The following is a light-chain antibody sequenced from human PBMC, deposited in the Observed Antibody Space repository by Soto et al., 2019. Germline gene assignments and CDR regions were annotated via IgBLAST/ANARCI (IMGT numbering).Light chain of an antibody. CDR2: DVN. Sequence: QSALTQPPSVSWSPGQSVTISFTATTTDLDNYDSVSWYQQAPGTAPKLIIYDVNNRPSAAPDRFSGSTSGNTASLTISGLQAEDETYYFCSLYSSNGSLMFGPGTKGTVL. V-gene: IGLV2-18*01. CDR3: SLYSSNGSLM. J-gene: IGLJ1*01. CDR1: TTDLDNYDS.